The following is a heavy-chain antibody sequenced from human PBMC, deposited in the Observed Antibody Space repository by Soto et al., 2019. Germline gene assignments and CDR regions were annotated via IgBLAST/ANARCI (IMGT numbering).Heavy chain of an antibody. J-gene: IGHJ4*02. Sequence: GGSLRLSCAASGFTFSSYGMHWVRQAPGKGLEWVAVIPYDGSNKYYADSVKGRFTISRDNSKNTLYLQLNSLRAEDPAVYYCAKDWIGSLDYWGQGTLVTVSS. D-gene: IGHD2-2*03. V-gene: IGHV3-30*18. CDR1: GFTFSSYG. CDR3: AKDWIGSLDY. CDR2: IPYDGSNK.